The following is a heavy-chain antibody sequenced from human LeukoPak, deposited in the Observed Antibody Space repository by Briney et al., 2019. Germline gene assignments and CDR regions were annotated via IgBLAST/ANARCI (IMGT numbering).Heavy chain of an antibody. Sequence: GGSLRLSCAASGFTFSSYSMNWVRQAPGKGLEWVSSISSSSSYIYYADSVKGRFTISRDNAKNSLYLQVNSLRAEDTAVYYCARDSHYYDSSGYFFDYWGQGTLVTVSS. V-gene: IGHV3-21*01. CDR2: ISSSSSYI. CDR1: GFTFSSYS. D-gene: IGHD3-22*01. J-gene: IGHJ4*02. CDR3: ARDSHYYDSSGYFFDY.